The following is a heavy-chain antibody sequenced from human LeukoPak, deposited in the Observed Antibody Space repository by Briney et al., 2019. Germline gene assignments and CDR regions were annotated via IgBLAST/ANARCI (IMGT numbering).Heavy chain of an antibody. D-gene: IGHD2-2*01. CDR1: GFTFSSYG. CDR3: AKETYCSSTSCYSGYYYYGMDV. CDR2: ISYDGSNK. J-gene: IGHJ6*02. Sequence: PGRSLRLSCAASGFTFSSYGMHWVRQAPGKGLEWVAVISYDGSNKYYADSVKGRFTISRDNSKNTLYLQMNSLRAEDTAVYYCAKETYCSSTSCYSGYYYYGMDVWGQGTTVTVSS. V-gene: IGHV3-30*18.